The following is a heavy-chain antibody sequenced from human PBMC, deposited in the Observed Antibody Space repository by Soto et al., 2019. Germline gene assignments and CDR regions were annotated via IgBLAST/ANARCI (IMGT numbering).Heavy chain of an antibody. V-gene: IGHV3-9*01. CDR2: ISWNSGTI. CDR3: ARDMYFITAAGGGIDD. J-gene: IGHJ4*02. CDR1: GFTFDDNA. D-gene: IGHD6-25*01. Sequence: EVQLVESGGGLVQPGRSLRLSCAASGFTFDDNAMYWVRQSPGKGLEWVSGISWNSGTIAYADSVKGRFTISRDNAKNSLYLQMNSLRAEDTALYYCARDMYFITAAGGGIDDWGQGTLVTVSS.